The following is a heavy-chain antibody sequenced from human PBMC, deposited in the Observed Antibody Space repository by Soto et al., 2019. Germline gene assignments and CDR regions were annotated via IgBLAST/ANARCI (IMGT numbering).Heavy chain of an antibody. CDR3: ARDRGYCSGGSCYYYYYMDV. CDR1: GGSSSSYF. J-gene: IGHJ6*03. D-gene: IGHD2-15*01. V-gene: IGHV4-59*01. Sequence: PSETLSLTCTVSGGSSSSYFWTWIRQPPGKGLEWIGHIYYNGNTNYNPSLKSRVTISVDTSKNQFSLKLSSVTAADTAVYYCARDRGYCSGGSCYYYYYMDVWGKGTTVTVSS. CDR2: IYYNGNT.